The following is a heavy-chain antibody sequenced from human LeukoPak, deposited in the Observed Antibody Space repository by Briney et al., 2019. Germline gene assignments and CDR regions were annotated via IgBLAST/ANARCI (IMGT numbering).Heavy chain of an antibody. CDR1: GLTFSSYA. J-gene: IGHJ6*02. Sequence: GGSLRLSCAASGLTFSSYAMSWVRQAPGKGLEWVPAISGGGGSTYYADSVKGRFTISRDNSKNTLYLQMNSLRAEDTAVYYCAKDSGYSYGQLYYYYGMDVWGQGTTVTVSS. CDR3: AKDSGYSYGQLYYYYGMDV. V-gene: IGHV3-23*01. D-gene: IGHD5-18*01. CDR2: ISGGGGST.